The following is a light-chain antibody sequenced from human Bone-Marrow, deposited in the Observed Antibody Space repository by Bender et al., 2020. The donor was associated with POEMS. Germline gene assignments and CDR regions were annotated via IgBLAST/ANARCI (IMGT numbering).Light chain of an antibody. V-gene: IGLV2-23*01. CDR1: SSDVGSYNF. CDR2: EGS. Sequence: QSALTQPASVSGSPGQSITISCTGTSSDVGSYNFVSWYQQHPGKAPKLMIYEGSKRPSGVPDRFSGSKSGNTASLTISGLQAEDEADYTCCSYAGTYVVFGGGTKLTVL. J-gene: IGLJ2*01. CDR3: CSYAGTYVV.